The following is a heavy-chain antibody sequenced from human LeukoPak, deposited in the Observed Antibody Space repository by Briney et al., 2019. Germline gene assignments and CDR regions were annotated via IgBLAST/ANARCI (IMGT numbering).Heavy chain of an antibody. D-gene: IGHD3-22*01. CDR2: IYHSGST. J-gene: IGHJ4*02. V-gene: IGHV4-38-2*02. Sequence: SETLSLTCTVSGYSISSGYYWGWIRQPPGKGLEWIGSIYHSGSTYYNPSLKSRVTISVDTSKNQFSLKLRSVTATDTAVYYCARTVVYDMSGYGYWGLGTLVTVSS. CDR3: ARTVVYDMSGYGY. CDR1: GYSISSGYY.